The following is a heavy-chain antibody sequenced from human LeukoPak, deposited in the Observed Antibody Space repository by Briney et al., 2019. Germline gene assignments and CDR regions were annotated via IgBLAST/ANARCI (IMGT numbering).Heavy chain of an antibody. CDR3: ARERTSCTNGVCRTPRWFDP. Sequence: SETLSLTCTVSGGSISTYYWTWIRQPAGKGLEWIGHIYISGTTNYSPSLKSRVTMSVDTSKNQFSLKLSSVTAADMAVYYCARERTSCTNGVCRTPRWFDPWGQGILVTVSS. CDR1: GGSISTYY. CDR2: IYISGTT. V-gene: IGHV4-4*07. J-gene: IGHJ5*02. D-gene: IGHD2-8*01.